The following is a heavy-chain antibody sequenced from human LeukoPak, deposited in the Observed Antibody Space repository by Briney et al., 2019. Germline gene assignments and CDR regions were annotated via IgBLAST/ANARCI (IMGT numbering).Heavy chain of an antibody. Sequence: ASVKVSCKASGYTFTSYGISWVRQAPGQGLEWMGWISAYNGNTNYAQKLQGRVTMTTDTSTSTAYMELSSLRSEDTAVYYCARGGDLDFSYGYSPLDVWGQGTLVTVSS. V-gene: IGHV1-18*01. CDR2: ISAYNGNT. D-gene: IGHD5-18*01. J-gene: IGHJ5*02. CDR1: GYTFTSYG. CDR3: ARGGDLDFSYGYSPLDV.